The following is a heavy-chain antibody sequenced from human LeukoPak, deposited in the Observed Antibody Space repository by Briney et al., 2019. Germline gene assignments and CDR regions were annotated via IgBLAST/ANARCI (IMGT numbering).Heavy chain of an antibody. Sequence: EASVKVSCKASGYTFTGYYMHWVRQAPGQGLEWMGWISPNSGGTNYAQNLQGRVTMTRDTSISTAYMELSRLRSDDTAVYYCAREYYDSSGYYSYYFDYWGQGTLVTVSS. CDR1: GYTFTGYY. CDR3: AREYYDSSGYYSYYFDY. CDR2: ISPNSGGT. J-gene: IGHJ4*02. D-gene: IGHD3-22*01. V-gene: IGHV1-2*02.